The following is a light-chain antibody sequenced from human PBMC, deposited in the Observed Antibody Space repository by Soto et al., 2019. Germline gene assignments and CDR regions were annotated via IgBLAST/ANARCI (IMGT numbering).Light chain of an antibody. V-gene: IGKV1-33*01. CDR1: RDISVY. Sequence: DIQMTQSPSSLSASVGDRVTITCQASRDISVYLNWYQQKPGKPPKLLIYDASNLQTGVPSRFSGSGSGTHFTFSISSLQPEDIATYSCQQYDNLPPYTFGQGTKLEIK. J-gene: IGKJ2*01. CDR3: QQYDNLPPYT. CDR2: DAS.